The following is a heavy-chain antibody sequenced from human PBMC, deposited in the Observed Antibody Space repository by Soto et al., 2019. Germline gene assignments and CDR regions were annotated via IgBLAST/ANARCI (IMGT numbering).Heavy chain of an antibody. Sequence: SETLSLTCAVYGGSFSGYYWSWIRQPPGKGLEWIGEINHSGSTNYNPSLKIRFTISVDTSKNQFSLKLSSVTAADTAVYYCAREGIAAAGAFDIWGQGTMVTVSS. J-gene: IGHJ3*02. CDR3: AREGIAAAGAFDI. CDR2: INHSGST. D-gene: IGHD6-13*01. CDR1: GGSFSGYY. V-gene: IGHV4-34*01.